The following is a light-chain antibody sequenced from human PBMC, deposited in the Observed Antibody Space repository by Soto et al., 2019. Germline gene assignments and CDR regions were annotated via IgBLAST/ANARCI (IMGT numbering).Light chain of an antibody. Sequence: QSVLTQPPSVSAAPGQRVTISCSGSSSHVGNNYVSWYQQLPGTAPKLLIYDNNNRPSGIPDRFSGSKSGTSATLGITGLQTGDEADYYCAAWDSSLSAGVFGTGTKVTVL. V-gene: IGLV1-51*01. CDR3: AAWDSSLSAGV. J-gene: IGLJ1*01. CDR2: DNN. CDR1: SSHVGNNY.